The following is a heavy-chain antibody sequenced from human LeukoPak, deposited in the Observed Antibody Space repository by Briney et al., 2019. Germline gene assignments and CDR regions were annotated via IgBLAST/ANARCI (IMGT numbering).Heavy chain of an antibody. CDR3: ARADTAIGGFDY. CDR1: GFTFSSYW. Sequence: GGSLRLSCAAPGFTFSSYWMSWVRQAPGKGLEWVANIKQDGSEKYYVDSVKGRFTISRDNAKNSLYLQMNSLRAEDTAVYYCARADTAIGGFDYWGQGTLFTVSS. J-gene: IGHJ4*02. V-gene: IGHV3-7*03. D-gene: IGHD5-18*01. CDR2: IKQDGSEK.